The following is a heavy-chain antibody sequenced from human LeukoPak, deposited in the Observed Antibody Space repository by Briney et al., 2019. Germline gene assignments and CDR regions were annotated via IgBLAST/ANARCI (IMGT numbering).Heavy chain of an antibody. CDR2: ISSSGTTI. Sequence: GGSLRLSCAASGFTFSSYGMSWVRQAPGKGLEWISYISSSGTTIYYADSVKGRVTISRDNAKNSLSLQMNGLRADDTAVYYCARDFGSGRRWFDYWGRGTLVTVSS. CDR3: ARDFGSGRRWFDY. CDR1: GFTFSSYG. D-gene: IGHD4-23*01. J-gene: IGHJ4*02. V-gene: IGHV3-48*01.